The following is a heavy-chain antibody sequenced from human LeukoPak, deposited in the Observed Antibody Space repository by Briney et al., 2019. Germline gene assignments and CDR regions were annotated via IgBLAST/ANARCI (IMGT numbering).Heavy chain of an antibody. V-gene: IGHV3-7*01. CDR3: CGGGRFFGGH. CDR2: IHPEGNEK. Sequence: GGSLRLSCAASGFTFSSYWMSWVRQAPGRGLEWVANIHPEGNEKYHVESVKGRFTISRDNTKNLLFLQMNGLRVEDTAVYYRCGGGRFFGGHWGQGTLVTVSS. D-gene: IGHD3-10*01. CDR1: GFTFSSYW. J-gene: IGHJ4*02.